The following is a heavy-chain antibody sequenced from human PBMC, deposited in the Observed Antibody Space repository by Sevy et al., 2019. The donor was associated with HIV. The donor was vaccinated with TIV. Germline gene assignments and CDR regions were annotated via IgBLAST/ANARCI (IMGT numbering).Heavy chain of an antibody. V-gene: IGHV4-59*08. CDR1: GGSITSLY. Sequence: SETLSLTCTVSGGSITSLYWNWIRQPPGKGLEWIAIIYYNGYINYHPSLKSRVTLSLDTSKNQFSLRLSSVTAADTAMYYCAGENAWGRGYSWGQGTLVTVSS. J-gene: IGHJ4*02. CDR2: IYYNGYI. CDR3: AGENAWGRGYS. D-gene: IGHD1-26*01.